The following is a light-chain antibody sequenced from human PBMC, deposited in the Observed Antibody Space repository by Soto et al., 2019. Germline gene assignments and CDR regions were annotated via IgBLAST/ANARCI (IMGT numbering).Light chain of an antibody. J-gene: IGKJ1*01. Sequence: EIVLTQSPATLSLSPGERATLSCRASQSVSSYLAWYQQKPGQAPRLLIYDASNRATGIPARFSGSGSGTDFTLTISSREPEDFAVYYCQQRSNWPGTFGQGTKVEL. V-gene: IGKV3-11*01. CDR2: DAS. CDR3: QQRSNWPGT. CDR1: QSVSSY.